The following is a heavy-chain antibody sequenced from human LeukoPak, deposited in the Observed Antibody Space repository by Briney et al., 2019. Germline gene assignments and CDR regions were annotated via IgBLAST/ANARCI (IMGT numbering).Heavy chain of an antibody. Sequence: GGSLRLSCAASAFTFSNYAMHWVRQAPGKGLEWVAVVFFDGDTKYYADSVKGRFTISRDNSKNTLYLQMNSLRPEDTAVYYCARDVRGPTGYDSSGRDTFDSWGQGTLVTVSS. D-gene: IGHD3-22*01. V-gene: IGHV3-30*04. CDR3: ARDVRGPTGYDSSGRDTFDS. J-gene: IGHJ4*02. CDR2: VFFDGDTK. CDR1: AFTFSNYA.